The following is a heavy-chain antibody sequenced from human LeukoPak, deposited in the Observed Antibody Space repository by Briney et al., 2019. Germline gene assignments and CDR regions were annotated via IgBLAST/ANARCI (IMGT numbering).Heavy chain of an antibody. J-gene: IGHJ5*02. V-gene: IGHV1-18*01. CDR1: GYTFSSYG. CDR2: ISAYNGKT. D-gene: IGHD6-19*01. CDR3: ARVHSSGWYGGLDP. Sequence: ASVKVSCKASGYTFSSYGFSWVRKAPGQGLEWMGWISAYNGKTDYAQKLQGRVTMTTDTSTSTAYMELRSLRSDDTAVYYCARVHSSGWYGGLDPWGQGSLVTVSS.